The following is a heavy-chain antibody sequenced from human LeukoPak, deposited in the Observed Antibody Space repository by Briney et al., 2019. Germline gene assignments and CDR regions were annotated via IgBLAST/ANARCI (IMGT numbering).Heavy chain of an antibody. V-gene: IGHV1-69*05. Sequence: ASVKVSCKASGGTFSSYAISWVRQAPGQGLEWMGRIIPIFGTANYAQKFQGRVTITTDESTSTAYMELSSLRSEDTAVYYCAREDKWELQYYFDYWGQGTLVTVSS. CDR2: IIPIFGTA. CDR3: AREDKWELQYYFDY. D-gene: IGHD1-26*01. J-gene: IGHJ4*02. CDR1: GGTFSSYA.